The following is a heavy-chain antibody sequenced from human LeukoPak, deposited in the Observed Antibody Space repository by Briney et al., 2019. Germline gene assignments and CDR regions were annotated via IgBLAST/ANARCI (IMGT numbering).Heavy chain of an antibody. CDR3: ARVRDRWAYDFDH. CDR1: GGSISSGGYY. CDR2: IYHSGST. Sequence: PSQTLSLTCTVSGGSISSGGYYWSWIRQPPGKGLEWIGYIYHSGSTYYNPSLKSRVTMSVDASKNQVSLKLSSVTAADTAVYFCARVRDRWAYDFDHWGQGTLVTVSS. D-gene: IGHD4-23*01. J-gene: IGHJ4*02. V-gene: IGHV4-30-2*05.